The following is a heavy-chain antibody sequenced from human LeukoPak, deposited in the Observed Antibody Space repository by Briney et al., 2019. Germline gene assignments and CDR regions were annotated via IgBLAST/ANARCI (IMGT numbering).Heavy chain of an antibody. CDR1: GDSIPRNTYH. J-gene: IGHJ4*02. D-gene: IGHD7-27*01. Sequence: SETLSLTCIVSGDSIPRNTYHWGWVRQPPGKGLEWIGTIYYSGSIYYNQSLRGRVALSVDTSKNQFSLKSTSVTAADTAVYYCGRLNTDWGFLFDSWGQGTLVTVSS. CDR3: GRLNTDWGFLFDS. V-gene: IGHV4-39*01. CDR2: IYYSGSI.